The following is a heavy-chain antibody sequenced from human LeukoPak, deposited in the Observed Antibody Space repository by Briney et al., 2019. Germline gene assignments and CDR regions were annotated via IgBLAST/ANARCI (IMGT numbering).Heavy chain of an antibody. D-gene: IGHD6-19*01. CDR3: ARDRDSSGWFDY. Sequence: SETLSLTCTVSGGSISSYYWSWIRQPPGRGLEWIGYIYYSGSANYNPSLKSRVTMSVDTSKNQFSLKLSSVTAADTAFYYCARDRDSSGWFDYWGQGTLVTVSS. CDR2: IYYSGSA. V-gene: IGHV4-59*01. CDR1: GGSISSYY. J-gene: IGHJ4*02.